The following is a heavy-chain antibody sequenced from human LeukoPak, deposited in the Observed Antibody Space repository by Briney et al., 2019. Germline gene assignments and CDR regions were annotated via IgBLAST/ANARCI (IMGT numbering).Heavy chain of an antibody. J-gene: IGHJ3*02. CDR2: IGGGDDI. D-gene: IGHD4-17*01. CDR1: GFTFSTHA. Sequence: GGSLRLSCAASGFTFSTHAMSWVRQAPGKGLEYVSGIGGGDDIHYADSVKGRFAISRDNSKNTLYLQMISLRAEDAAVYYCAKDPNGDYVGAFDTWGQGTMVIVSS. CDR3: AKDPNGDYVGAFDT. V-gene: IGHV3-23*01.